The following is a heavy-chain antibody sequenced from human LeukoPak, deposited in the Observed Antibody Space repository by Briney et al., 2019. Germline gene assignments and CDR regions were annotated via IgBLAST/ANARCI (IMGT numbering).Heavy chain of an antibody. J-gene: IGHJ4*02. D-gene: IGHD2-2*01. CDR2: ISYSGNT. Sequence: PSETLSLTCTVSGGSISSSSYYWGWVRQPPGKGLEWIGSISYSGNTYYNPSLKSRVTLSVDTSKNQFSLNLGSVTAADTAIYYCARHCISISCLRYWGQGTLVTVSS. CDR3: ARHCISISCLRY. CDR1: GGSISSSSYY. V-gene: IGHV4-39*01.